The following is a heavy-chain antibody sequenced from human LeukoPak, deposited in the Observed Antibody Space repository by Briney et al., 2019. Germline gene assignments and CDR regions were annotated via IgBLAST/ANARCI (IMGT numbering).Heavy chain of an antibody. Sequence: ASVKVSCKASGYTFTGYYMHWGRQAPGQGLEGMGWINPNSGGTNYAQKLQGRVTMTRDTSISTAYMELSRLRSDDTAVYYCARVWTILTGYNYYFDYWGQGTLVTVSS. J-gene: IGHJ4*02. V-gene: IGHV1-2*02. CDR2: INPNSGGT. CDR3: ARVWTILTGYNYYFDY. CDR1: GYTFTGYY. D-gene: IGHD3-9*01.